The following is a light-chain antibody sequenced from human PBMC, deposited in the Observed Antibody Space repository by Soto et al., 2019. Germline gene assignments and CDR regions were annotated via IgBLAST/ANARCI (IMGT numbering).Light chain of an antibody. CDR2: DAS. CDR1: QSVRNNH. CDR3: QQYDSTPLT. J-gene: IGKJ4*01. V-gene: IGKV3-20*01. Sequence: EIVLTQSPDTLSLSPGERATLSCRASQSVRNNHLAWYQQKPGQAPRFLIFDASSRATGIPDRFSGSGSGTDFTLTSSRLEPEYFAVYYCQQYDSTPLTFGGGTKVDIE.